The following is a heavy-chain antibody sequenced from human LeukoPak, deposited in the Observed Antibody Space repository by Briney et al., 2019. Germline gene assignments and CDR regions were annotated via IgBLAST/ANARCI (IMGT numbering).Heavy chain of an antibody. V-gene: IGHV3-64*01. Sequence: PGGSLRLSCAASGFTFSSYAMHWVRQAPGKGLEYVSAISSNGGSTYYANSVKGRFTISRDNSKNTLYLQVNSLRAEDTAVYYCARDGNFGYDAFDIWGQGTMVTVSS. CDR3: ARDGNFGYDAFDI. J-gene: IGHJ3*02. CDR2: ISSNGGST. CDR1: GFTFSSYA. D-gene: IGHD3-10*01.